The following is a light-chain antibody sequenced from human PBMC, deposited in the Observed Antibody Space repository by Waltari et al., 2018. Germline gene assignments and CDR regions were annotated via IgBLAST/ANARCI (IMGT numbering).Light chain of an antibody. CDR1: SEPSAYA. J-gene: IGLJ2*01. CDR2: LDGGGGH. Sequence: QLAVTQSPSASASLGASVKLTCPLSSEPSAYAIAWHQHQPEKGPRFLMKLDGGGGHTKGDGIPDRFSGFNSGAERYLTISSLQYEDEAAYYCQTWDPDTVVFGGGTKLTV. V-gene: IGLV4-69*01. CDR3: QTWDPDTVV.